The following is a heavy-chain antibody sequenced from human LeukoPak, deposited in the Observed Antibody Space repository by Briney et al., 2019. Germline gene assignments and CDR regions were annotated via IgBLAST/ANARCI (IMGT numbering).Heavy chain of an antibody. Sequence: ASVKVSCKASGNTFSNYGISWVRQAPGQGLEWMGWISGFNGYTRYAQNLQGRVTMTTDTSTSTAYMELRSLISDDTAVYYCARDQGYTSEWQDYWGQGTLVTVSS. CDR2: ISGFNGYT. CDR3: ARDQGYTSEWQDY. V-gene: IGHV1-18*01. CDR1: GNTFSNYG. D-gene: IGHD6-19*01. J-gene: IGHJ4*02.